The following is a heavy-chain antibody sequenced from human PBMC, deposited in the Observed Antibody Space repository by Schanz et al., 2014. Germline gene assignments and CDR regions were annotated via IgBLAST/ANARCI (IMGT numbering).Heavy chain of an antibody. D-gene: IGHD4-17*01. CDR3: ASPSGYNDYGTYFDV. CDR2: ISNDGSIK. J-gene: IGHJ4*02. Sequence: QLVGSGGGLIQPGGSLRLSCAASGFTFSSYAMHWVRQAPGKGLEWVALISNDGSIKYYADSVEGRFNISRDNSRNTLYMQMYRLRTEYTAVYYCASPSGYNDYGTYFDVWGQGTLVTVSS. V-gene: IGHV3-30-3*01. CDR1: GFTFSSYA.